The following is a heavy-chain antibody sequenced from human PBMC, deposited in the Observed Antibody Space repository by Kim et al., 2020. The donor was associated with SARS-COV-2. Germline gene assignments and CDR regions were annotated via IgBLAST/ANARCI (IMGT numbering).Heavy chain of an antibody. CDR3: ARARTVRQYYYYYYGMDV. V-gene: IGHV3-30*04. Sequence: GGSLRLSCAASGFTFSSYAMHWVRQAPGKGLEWVAVISYDGSNKYYADSVKGRFTISRDNSKNTLYLQMNSLRAEDTAVYYCARARTVRQYYYYYYGMDVWGQGTTVTVSS. CDR1: GFTFSSYA. CDR2: ISYDGSNK. D-gene: IGHD1-1*01. J-gene: IGHJ6*02.